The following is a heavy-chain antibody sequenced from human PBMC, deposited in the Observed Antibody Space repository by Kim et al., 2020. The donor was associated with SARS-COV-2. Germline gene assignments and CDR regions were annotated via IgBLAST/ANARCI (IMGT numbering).Heavy chain of an antibody. CDR1: GGSISSGGYY. CDR2: IYYSGST. Sequence: SETLSLTCTVSGGSISSGGYYWSWIRQHPGKGLEWIGYIYYSGSTYYNPSLKSRVTISVDTSKNQFSLKLSSVTAADTAVYYCARENLAAAGPFDYWGQGTLVTVSS. CDR3: ARENLAAAGPFDY. D-gene: IGHD6-13*01. V-gene: IGHV4-31*03. J-gene: IGHJ4*02.